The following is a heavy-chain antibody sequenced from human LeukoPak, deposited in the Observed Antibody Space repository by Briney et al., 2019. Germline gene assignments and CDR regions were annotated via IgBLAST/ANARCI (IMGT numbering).Heavy chain of an antibody. CDR2: IYPGDSDT. Sequence: GESLKISCKGSGFTFTSYWIGWVRQMPGKGLEWMGIIYPGDSDTTYSPSFQGQVTISADKSISTAYLQWSSLKASDTAMYYCAGWDSSGYVGYWGQGTLVTVSS. CDR1: GFTFTSYW. J-gene: IGHJ4*02. V-gene: IGHV5-51*01. D-gene: IGHD3-22*01. CDR3: AGWDSSGYVGY.